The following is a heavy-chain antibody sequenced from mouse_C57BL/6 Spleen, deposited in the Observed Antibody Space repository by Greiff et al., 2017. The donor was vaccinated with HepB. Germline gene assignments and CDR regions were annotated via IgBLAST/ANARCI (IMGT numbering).Heavy chain of an antibody. V-gene: IGHV5-4*01. J-gene: IGHJ3*01. CDR3: ARVSLYGICAY. D-gene: IGHD1-1*01. Sequence: EVQLVESGGGLVKPGGSLKLSCAASGFTFSSYAMSWVRQTPEKRLEWVATISDGGSYTYYPDNVKGRFTISRDNAKNNLYLQMSHLKSEDTAMYYCARVSLYGICAYWGQGTLVTVSA. CDR2: ISDGGSYT. CDR1: GFTFSSYA.